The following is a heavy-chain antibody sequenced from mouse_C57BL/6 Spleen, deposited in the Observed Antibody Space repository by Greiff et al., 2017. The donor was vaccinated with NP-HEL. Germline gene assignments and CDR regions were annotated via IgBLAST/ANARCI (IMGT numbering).Heavy chain of an antibody. CDR2: INYDGSST. Sequence: DVHLVESEGGLVQPGSSMKLSCTASGFTFSDYYMAWVRQVPEKGLEWVANINYDGSSTYYLDSLKSRFIISRDNAKNILYLQMSSLKSEDTATYYCARGLPGGDFDDWGQGTTLTVSS. J-gene: IGHJ2*01. V-gene: IGHV5-16*01. CDR3: ARGLPGGDFDD. D-gene: IGHD6-2*01. CDR1: GFTFSDYY.